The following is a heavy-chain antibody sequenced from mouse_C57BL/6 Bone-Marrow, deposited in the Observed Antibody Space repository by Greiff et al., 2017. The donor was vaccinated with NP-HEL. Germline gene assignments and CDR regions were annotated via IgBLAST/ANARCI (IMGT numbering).Heavy chain of an antibody. D-gene: IGHD2-1*01. Sequence: VQLQQSGAELVRPGASVKLSCKASGYTFTDYYINWVKQRPGQGLEWIARIYPGSGNTYYNEKFKGKATLTAEKSSSTAYMQLSSLTSEDSAVYFCARNYYGNYGFDYWGQGTTLTVSS. CDR2: IYPGSGNT. CDR1: GYTFTDYY. J-gene: IGHJ2*01. V-gene: IGHV1-76*01. CDR3: ARNYYGNYGFDY.